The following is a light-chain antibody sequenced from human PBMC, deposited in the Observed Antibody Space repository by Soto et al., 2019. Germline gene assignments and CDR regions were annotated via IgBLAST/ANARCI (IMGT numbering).Light chain of an antibody. V-gene: IGLV2-23*02. Sequence: QSALTQPASVSGSPGQSITISCSGSRSDIGSYNNVAWYQQHPGKAPRVMIFGVTKRPSGISDRFFGSKSGSTASLTISGLQCEDQGDYFCFSYAGSSIWVFGGGTKLTVL. CDR1: RSDIGSYNN. J-gene: IGLJ3*02. CDR3: FSYAGSSIWV. CDR2: GVT.